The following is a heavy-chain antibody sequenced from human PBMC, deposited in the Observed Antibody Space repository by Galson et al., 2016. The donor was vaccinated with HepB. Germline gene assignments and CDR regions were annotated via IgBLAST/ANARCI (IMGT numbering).Heavy chain of an antibody. CDR1: GFTFNTYS. J-gene: IGHJ4*02. D-gene: IGHD4-23*01. V-gene: IGHV3-21*06. Sequence: SLRLSCAGSGFTFNTYSMNWVRQAPGKGLEWVAIISSASSYMHYADSVKGRFTISRDNAKNSLYLQMDRLSPEDTAVYYCVRAGTVITRMDSWGQGVLVTVSP. CDR3: VRAGTVITRMDS. CDR2: ISSASSYM.